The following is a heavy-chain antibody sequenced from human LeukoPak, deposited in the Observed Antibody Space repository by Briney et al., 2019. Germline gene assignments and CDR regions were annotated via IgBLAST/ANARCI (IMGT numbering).Heavy chain of an antibody. V-gene: IGHV3-23*01. CDR1: GFTFSSYA. J-gene: IGHJ5*02. CDR3: AKVGSSDWYHSLAKYNWFDP. CDR2: ISGSGGST. D-gene: IGHD6-19*01. Sequence: GGSLRLSCAASGFTFSSYAMSWVRQAPGKGLEWVSAISGSGGSTYYADSVKGRFTISRDNSKNTLYLQMNSLRAEDTAVYYCAKVGSSDWYHSLAKYNWFDPWGQGTLVTVSS.